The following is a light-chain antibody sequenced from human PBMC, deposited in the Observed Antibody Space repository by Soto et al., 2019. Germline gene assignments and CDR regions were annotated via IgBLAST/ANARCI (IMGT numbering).Light chain of an antibody. Sequence: DIQMTQSPSTLSASVGDRVTITCRASQSISDWLAWYQQKPGKAPKVLIYKASTLQRGVPSRFSGSGSGTEFTLTISSLQPDDFATYYCQQYNSSWYTFGQGTRLESK. J-gene: IGKJ2*01. V-gene: IGKV1-5*03. CDR3: QQYNSSWYT. CDR2: KAS. CDR1: QSISDW.